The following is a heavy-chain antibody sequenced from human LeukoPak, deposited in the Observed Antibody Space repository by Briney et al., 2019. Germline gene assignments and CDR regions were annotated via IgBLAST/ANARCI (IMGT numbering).Heavy chain of an antibody. D-gene: IGHD3-22*01. J-gene: IGHJ4*02. CDR3: AKDPTHYRVWDYYETIGLSY. CDR1: GFTFSDYY. V-gene: IGHV3-11*01. Sequence: GGSLRLSCAASGFTFSDYYMSWIRQAPGKGLEWVSYISSSGSTIYYADSVKGRFTISRDNAKNSLYLQMNSLRAEDTAVYYCAKDPTHYRVWDYYETIGLSYWGQGNLVTVSS. CDR2: ISSSGSTI.